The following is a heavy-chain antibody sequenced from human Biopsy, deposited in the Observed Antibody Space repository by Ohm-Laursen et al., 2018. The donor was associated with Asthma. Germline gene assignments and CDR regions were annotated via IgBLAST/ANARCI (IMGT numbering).Heavy chain of an antibody. Sequence: SSVKVSCKASAYTFIGYHLHWVRQAPGEGLEWMGRINPNGGATIYAQRFQGRVTMTRDTSISTAYMELSRLTSDDTAVYYCARVQKSPGDRWFDPWGQGTLVTVSS. CDR3: ARVQKSPGDRWFDP. J-gene: IGHJ5*02. V-gene: IGHV1-2*06. CDR2: INPNGGAT. CDR1: AYTFIGYH. D-gene: IGHD7-27*01.